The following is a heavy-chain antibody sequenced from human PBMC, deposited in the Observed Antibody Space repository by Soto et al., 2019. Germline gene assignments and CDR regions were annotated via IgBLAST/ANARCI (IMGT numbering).Heavy chain of an antibody. V-gene: IGHV3-48*02. D-gene: IGHD2-15*01. CDR3: ARTLSWRRGPFDS. Sequence: EVQLVESGGGLIQPGGSLRLSCAASGFIFNTYSMNWVRQAPGKGLEWVSYISGSSQTIFYADSVRGRFTIARDNANNSTYLQMVRLRDADTAVYFCARTLSWRRGPFDSWGQGTLVTVSS. J-gene: IGHJ4*02. CDR1: GFIFNTYS. CDR2: ISGSSQTI.